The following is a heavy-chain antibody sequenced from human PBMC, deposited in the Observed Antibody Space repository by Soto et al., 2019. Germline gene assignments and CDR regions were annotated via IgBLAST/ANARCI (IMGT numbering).Heavy chain of an antibody. CDR1: GGTFSSYA. CDR3: ARDGGIAGFYYFDY. D-gene: IGHD6-13*01. CDR2: IIPMSGTA. V-gene: IGHV1-69*06. J-gene: IGHJ4*02. Sequence: SVKVSCKTSGGTFSSYAINWVRQASGQGLEWMGGIIPMSGTARSAQKFQGRVTIIADKSTRTVYMELSSLRSEDTAVYYCARDGGIAGFYYFDYWGQGTTVTVSS.